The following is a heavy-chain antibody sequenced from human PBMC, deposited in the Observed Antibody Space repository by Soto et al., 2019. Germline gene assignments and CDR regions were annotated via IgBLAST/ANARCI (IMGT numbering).Heavy chain of an antibody. CDR2: ISSSGSTI. Sequence: GGSLRLSCAASGFTFSDYYMSWIRQAPGKGLEWVSYISSSGSTIYYADSVKGRFTISRDNAKNSLYLQMNSLRAEDTAVYYCARDARDGSGSYYNVALCPPAEVCYGMDVWDQGTTVTVSS. D-gene: IGHD3-10*01. J-gene: IGHJ6*02. CDR3: ARDARDGSGSYYNVALCPPAEVCYGMDV. V-gene: IGHV3-11*01. CDR1: GFTFSDYY.